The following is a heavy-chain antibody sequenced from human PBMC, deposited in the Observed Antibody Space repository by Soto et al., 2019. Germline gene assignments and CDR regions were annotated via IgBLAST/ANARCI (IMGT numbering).Heavy chain of an antibody. CDR2: SSGTGANA. CDR1: GFALLSFA. CDR3: ANVVG. V-gene: IGHV3-23*01. Sequence: EVQLLESGGDLVQPGGSLRLSCAVSGFALLSFAMNWVRQAPGKGLEWVAASSGTGANAYYTDSVRGRFTVSRDNSKNMVFLEMNSLRVEDTAVYYCANVVGWGQGTLVTVSS. J-gene: IGHJ4*02. D-gene: IGHD2-2*01.